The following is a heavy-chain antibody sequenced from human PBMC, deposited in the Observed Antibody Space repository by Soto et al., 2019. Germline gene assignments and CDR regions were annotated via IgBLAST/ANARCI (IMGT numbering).Heavy chain of an antibody. Sequence: ASVQVSCKASGYTFTNYDIHWVRQATGQGLEWMGWMSPKSGDPGSAESFQDRVTMTRSNSMNTAYLELTGLRYDDTAVYFCARSPPVMRYVDWLPNNNWFDPWGQGTPVTVSS. CDR3: ARSPPVMRYVDWLPNNNWFDP. CDR1: GYTFTNYD. J-gene: IGHJ5*02. V-gene: IGHV1-8*01. CDR2: MSPKSGDP. D-gene: IGHD3-9*01.